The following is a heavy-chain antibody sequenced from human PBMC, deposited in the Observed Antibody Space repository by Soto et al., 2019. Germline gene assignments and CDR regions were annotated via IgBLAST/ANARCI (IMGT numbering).Heavy chain of an antibody. Sequence: PGGSLRLSCASSGFTFSSYSMNWVRQVPGKGLEWVSYISTSGPTISYTDSVKGRFTIPTDTAQNSLYLQMNSLRAEDTAVYYCARDRDYAFDYWGQGTLVTVSS. J-gene: IGHJ4*02. V-gene: IGHV3-48*01. CDR2: ISTSGPTI. CDR3: ARDRDYAFDY. D-gene: IGHD3-16*01. CDR1: GFTFSSYS.